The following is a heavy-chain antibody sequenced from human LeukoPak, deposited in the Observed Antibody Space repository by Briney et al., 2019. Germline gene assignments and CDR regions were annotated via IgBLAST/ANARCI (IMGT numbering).Heavy chain of an antibody. D-gene: IGHD3-10*01. V-gene: IGHV4-39*07. CDR1: GGSISSSSYY. Sequence: SETLSLTCTVSGGSISSSSYYWGWIRQPPGKGLEWIGSIYYSGSTYYNPSLKSRVTISVDTSKNQFSLKLSSVTAADTAVYYCARGGYGSGSYFDYWGQGTLVAVSS. CDR3: ARGGYGSGSYFDY. CDR2: IYYSGST. J-gene: IGHJ4*02.